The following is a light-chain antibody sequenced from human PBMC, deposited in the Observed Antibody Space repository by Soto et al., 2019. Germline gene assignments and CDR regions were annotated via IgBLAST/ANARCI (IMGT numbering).Light chain of an antibody. V-gene: IGKV3-11*01. J-gene: IGKJ1*01. CDR2: DAA. CDR1: QSVGTS. CDR3: QHRGSWPRS. Sequence: DIVLTQSPATLSLSPGERATLSCTASQSVGTSLAWYKQQPGQAPRLLIHDAAYRASGNPERFSGSGSGTAFSLSISRLEPDDFAVYYCQHRGSWPRSFGRGTKVEI.